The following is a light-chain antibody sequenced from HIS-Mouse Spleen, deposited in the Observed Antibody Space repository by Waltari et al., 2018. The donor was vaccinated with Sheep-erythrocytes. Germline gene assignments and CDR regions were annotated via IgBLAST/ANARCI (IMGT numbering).Light chain of an antibody. CDR1: SSDVGGYNY. CDR2: EVS. Sequence: QSAPTQPPSASGSPGQSVTLPCTGTSSDVGGYNYVSWYQHHPGKATKLMMYEVSKRPSGVPDRFSGSKSGNTASLTVSGLQAEDEADYYCSSYAGSNNWVFGGGTKLTVL. CDR3: SSYAGSNNWV. J-gene: IGLJ3*02. V-gene: IGLV2-8*01.